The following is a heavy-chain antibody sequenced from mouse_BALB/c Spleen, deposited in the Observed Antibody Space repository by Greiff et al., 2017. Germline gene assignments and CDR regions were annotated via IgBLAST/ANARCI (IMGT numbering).Heavy chain of an antibody. V-gene: IGHV14-1*02. Sequence: EVQVVESGAEFVRPGALVKLSCKASGFNFKDFYMHWVKQRPEQGLEWIGWIDPENGNTIYDPKFQGKASITADTSSNTAFLQLSSLTSEDTAVYYCARYYYGSSSWYFDVWGAGTTVTVSS. CDR1: GFNFKDFY. D-gene: IGHD1-1*01. J-gene: IGHJ1*01. CDR3: ARYYYGSSSWYFDV. CDR2: IDPENGNT.